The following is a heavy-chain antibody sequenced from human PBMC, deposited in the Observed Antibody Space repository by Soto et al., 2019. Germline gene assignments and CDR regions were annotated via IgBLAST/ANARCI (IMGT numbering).Heavy chain of an antibody. D-gene: IGHD2-8*01. CDR3: ARAVNSCTNGVCSFYGMAV. Sequence: QVQLVQSGAEVKKPGASVKVSCKASGYTFTSYGISWVRQAPGQGLEWMGWISAYNGNTNYAQKVPCRAPXTXDXXTTTAYMDLRRLRSADTAVYYCARAVNSCTNGVCSFYGMAVWGQGTTVPVSS. J-gene: IGHJ6*02. CDR1: GYTFTSYG. CDR2: ISAYNGNT. V-gene: IGHV1-18*01.